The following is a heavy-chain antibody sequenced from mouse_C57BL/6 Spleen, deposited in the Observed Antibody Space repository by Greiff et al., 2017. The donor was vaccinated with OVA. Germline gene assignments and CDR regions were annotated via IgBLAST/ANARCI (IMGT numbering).Heavy chain of an antibody. J-gene: IGHJ2*01. CDR1: GFTFSSYA. CDR3: ARDKEDYDGDYFDY. V-gene: IGHV5-4*01. Sequence: EVQLVESGGGLVKPGGSLKLSCAASGFTFSSYAMSWVRQTPEKRLAWVATISDGGSYTYYPDNVKGRFTISRDNAKNNLYLQMSHLKSEDTAMYYCARDKEDYDGDYFDYWGQGTTLTVSS. CDR2: ISDGGSYT. D-gene: IGHD2-4*01.